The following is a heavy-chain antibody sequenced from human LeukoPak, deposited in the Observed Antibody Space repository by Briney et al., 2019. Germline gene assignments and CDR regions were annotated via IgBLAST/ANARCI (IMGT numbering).Heavy chain of an antibody. CDR3: ARGMATIGEDY. CDR2: IYTSGST. CDR1: GGSISSGSYY. Sequence: SETLSLTCTVSGGSISSGSYYWSWIRQPAGKGLEWIGRIYTSGSTNYNPSLKSRVTISVDTSKNQFSLKLSSVTAADTAVYYCARGMATIGEDYWGQGTLVTVSS. J-gene: IGHJ4*02. D-gene: IGHD5-12*01. V-gene: IGHV4-61*02.